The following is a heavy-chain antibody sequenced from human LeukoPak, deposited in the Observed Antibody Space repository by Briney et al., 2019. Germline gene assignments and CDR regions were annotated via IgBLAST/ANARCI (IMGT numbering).Heavy chain of an antibody. CDR1: GGSFSGYY. Sequence: SETLSLICAVYGGSFSGYYWSWIRQPPGKGLEWIGEINHSGSTNYNPSLKSRVTISVDTSKNQFSLKLSSVTAADTAVYYCARLFWPDDSSGYYNFDYWGQGTLVTVSS. V-gene: IGHV4-34*01. D-gene: IGHD3-22*01. J-gene: IGHJ4*02. CDR2: INHSGST. CDR3: ARLFWPDDSSGYYNFDY.